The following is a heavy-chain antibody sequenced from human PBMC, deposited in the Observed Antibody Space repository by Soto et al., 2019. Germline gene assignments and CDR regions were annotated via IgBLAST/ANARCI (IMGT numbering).Heavy chain of an antibody. CDR1: GYTFTSYY. CDR2: INPSGGST. J-gene: IGHJ4*02. Sequence: ASVKVSCKAPGYTFTSYYMHWVRQAPGQGLEWMGIINPSGGSTSYAQKFQGRVTMTRDTSTSTVYMELSSLRSEDTAVYYCARVAVAGTADYWGQGTLVTVSS. CDR3: ARVAVAGTADY. D-gene: IGHD6-19*01. V-gene: IGHV1-46*03.